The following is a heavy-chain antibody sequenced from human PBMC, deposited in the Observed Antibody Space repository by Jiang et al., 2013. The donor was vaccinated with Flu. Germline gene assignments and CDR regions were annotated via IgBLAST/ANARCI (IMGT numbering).Heavy chain of an antibody. V-gene: IGHV4-34*01. CDR2: INHSGST. CDR3: ARALGPTDGSGSYYLY. J-gene: IGHJ4*02. CDR1: GGSFSGYY. D-gene: IGHD3-10*01. Sequence: LKPSETLSLTCAVYGGSFSGYYWSWIRQPPGKGLEWIGEINHSGSTNYNPSLKSRVTISVDTSKNQFSLKLSSVTAADTAVYYCARALGPTDGSGSYYLYWGQGTLVTVSS.